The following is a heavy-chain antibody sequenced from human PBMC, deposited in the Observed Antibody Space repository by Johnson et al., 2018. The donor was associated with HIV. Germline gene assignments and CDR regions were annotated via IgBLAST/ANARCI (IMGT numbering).Heavy chain of an antibody. CDR1: GFTFSTYD. J-gene: IGHJ3*02. CDR3: AKDRGSYYFYAFDI. Sequence: QVQLVESGGGVVQPGRSLRLSCAASGFTFSTYDMHWVRQAPGKGLEWVAVISYDGANKYYADSVKGRFTISRDNSKNTLYLQMNSLRAEDTAVYYCAKDRGSYYFYAFDIWGQGTMVTVSS. CDR2: ISYDGANK. V-gene: IGHV3-30-3*01. D-gene: IGHD1-26*01.